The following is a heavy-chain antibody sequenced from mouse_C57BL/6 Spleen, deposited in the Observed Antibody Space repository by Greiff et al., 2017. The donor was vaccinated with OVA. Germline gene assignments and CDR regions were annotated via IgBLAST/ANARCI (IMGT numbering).Heavy chain of an antibody. CDR3: ARKGASSWGYYFDY. CDR2: IYSSDSET. V-gene: IGHV1-61*01. CDR1: GYTFTSYW. D-gene: IGHD3-1*01. Sequence: VQLQQPGAELVRPGSSVKLSCKASGYTFTSYWMAWVKQRPGQGLEWIGNIYSSDSETHSNQKFKDKATLTVDKYSSTAYMQRSSLTSEDSAVYYCARKGASSWGYYFDYWGQGTTLTVSS. J-gene: IGHJ2*01.